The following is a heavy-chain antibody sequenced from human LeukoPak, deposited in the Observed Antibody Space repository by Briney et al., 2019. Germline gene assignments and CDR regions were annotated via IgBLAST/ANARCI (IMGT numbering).Heavy chain of an antibody. D-gene: IGHD2-2*02. CDR3: ASSIVVVPAAIRR. J-gene: IGHJ4*02. CDR2: IYYSGST. Sequence: PSETLSLTCTVSGGSISSYYWSWLRQPPGKGLEWIGYIYYSGSTYYNPSLKSRVTISVDTSKNQFSLKLSSVTAADTAVYYCASSIVVVPAAIRRWGQGTLVTVSS. V-gene: IGHV4-59*08. CDR1: GGSISSYY.